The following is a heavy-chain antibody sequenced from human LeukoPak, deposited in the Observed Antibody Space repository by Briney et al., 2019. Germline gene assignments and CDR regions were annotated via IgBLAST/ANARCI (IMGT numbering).Heavy chain of an antibody. CDR2: TSYDGDNK. CDR3: AKDIRVWGSYRYPCLDY. V-gene: IGHV3-30*18. Sequence: GGSLRLSCAASGFSFSSYGMHWVRQGPGKGLECVAVTSYDGDNKYYADSVNGRFTISRDNSKNTLSLQMDSLRAEDTAVYYCAKDIRVWGSYRYPCLDYWGQGTLVTVSA. CDR1: GFSFSSYG. D-gene: IGHD3-16*02. J-gene: IGHJ4*02.